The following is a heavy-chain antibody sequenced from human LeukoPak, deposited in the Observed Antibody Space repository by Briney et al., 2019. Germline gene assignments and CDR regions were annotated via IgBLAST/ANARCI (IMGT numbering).Heavy chain of an antibody. CDR1: GYTFTGYY. D-gene: IGHD6-13*01. V-gene: IGHV1-2*02. CDR3: ARAKSDSSSWYDPLSYFDY. Sequence: ASVKVSCKASGYTFTGYYMHWVRQAPGQGLECMGWINPNSGGTNYAQKFQGRVTMTRDTSISTAYMELSRLRSDDTAVYYCARAKSDSSSWYDPLSYFDYWGQGTLVTVSS. J-gene: IGHJ4*02. CDR2: INPNSGGT.